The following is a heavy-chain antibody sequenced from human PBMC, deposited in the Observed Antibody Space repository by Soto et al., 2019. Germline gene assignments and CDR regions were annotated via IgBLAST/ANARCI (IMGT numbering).Heavy chain of an antibody. D-gene: IGHD6-6*01. V-gene: IGHV1-2*02. CDR1: GYTFTSYG. CDR3: ASLTTEYSSSSPYGMDV. J-gene: IGHJ6*02. CDR2: INPNSGGT. Sequence: GASVKVSCKASGYTFTSYGISWVRQAPGQGLEWMGWINPNSGGTNYAQKFQGRVTMTRDTSISTAYMELSRLRSDDTAVYYCASLTTEYSSSSPYGMDVWGQGTTVTVSS.